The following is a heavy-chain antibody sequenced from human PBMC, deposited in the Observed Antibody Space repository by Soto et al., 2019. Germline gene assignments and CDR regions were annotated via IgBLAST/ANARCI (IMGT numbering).Heavy chain of an antibody. CDR1: GGSVSSGSYY. D-gene: IGHD5-18*01. J-gene: IGHJ4*02. CDR2: IYYSGST. V-gene: IGHV4-61*01. Sequence: SETLSLTCTVSGGSVSSGSYYWSWIRQPPGKGLEWIGYIYYSGSTNYNPSLKSRVTISVDTSKNQFSLKLSLMLSSVTAAYYCASLVAGYSYGHFDYWGQGTLVTVSS. CDR3: ASLVAGYSYGHFDY.